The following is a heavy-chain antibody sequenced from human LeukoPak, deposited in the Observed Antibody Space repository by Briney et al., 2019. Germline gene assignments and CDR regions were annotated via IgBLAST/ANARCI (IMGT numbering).Heavy chain of an antibody. D-gene: IGHD3-10*01. CDR2: INHSGST. J-gene: IGHJ6*04. V-gene: IGHV4-34*01. CDR1: GFTFSSYG. Sequence: LRLSCAASGFTFSSYGMHWVRQAPGKGLEWIGEINHSGSTNYNPSLKSRVTISVDTSKNQFSLKLSSVTAADTAVYYCARVFLFMVPSRRYYGMDVWGKGTTVTVSS. CDR3: ARVFLFMVPSRRYYGMDV.